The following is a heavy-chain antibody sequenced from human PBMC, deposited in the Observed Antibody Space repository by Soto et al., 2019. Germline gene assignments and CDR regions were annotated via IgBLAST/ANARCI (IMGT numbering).Heavy chain of an antibody. J-gene: IGHJ6*02. D-gene: IGHD2-2*01. CDR2: IWYDGRNK. CDR1: GFTFNTYG. V-gene: IGHV3-33*01. CDR3: ARDLEIPAVAFMDV. Sequence: QVQLVESGGGVVQPGRSLRLSCAASGFTFNTYGMHWVRQAPGKGLEWVSVIWYDGRNKNYADSVKGRFTISRDNSKNTLYLQMNSLRAEDTAIYYCARDLEIPAVAFMDVWGQGTTVTVSS.